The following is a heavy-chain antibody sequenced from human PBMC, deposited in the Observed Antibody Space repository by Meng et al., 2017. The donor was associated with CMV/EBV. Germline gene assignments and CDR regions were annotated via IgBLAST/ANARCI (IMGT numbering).Heavy chain of an antibody. CDR3: ARHVHDFWSGYYPPYYYYGMDV. CDR2: IYYSGST. V-gene: IGHV4-39*01. D-gene: IGHD3-3*01. Sequence: TFSSYAMSWIRQPPGKGLEWIGSIYYSGSTYYNPSLKSRVTISVDTSKNQFSLKLSSVTAADTAVYYCARHVHDFWSGYYPPYYYYGMDVWGQGTTVTVSS. J-gene: IGHJ6*02. CDR1: TFSSYA.